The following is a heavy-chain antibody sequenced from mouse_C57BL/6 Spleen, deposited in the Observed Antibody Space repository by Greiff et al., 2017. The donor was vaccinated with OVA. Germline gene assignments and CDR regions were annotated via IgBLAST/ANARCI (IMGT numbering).Heavy chain of an antibody. J-gene: IGHJ4*01. CDR3: AREGYGSGLYYAMDY. CDR2: ISSGSSTI. D-gene: IGHD1-1*01. V-gene: IGHV5-17*01. CDR1: GFTFSDYG. Sequence: DVKLVESGGGLVKPGGSLKLSCAASGFTFSDYGMHWVRQAPEKGLEWVAYISSGSSTIYYADTVKGRFTISRDNAKNTLFLQMTSLRSEDTAMYYCAREGYGSGLYYAMDYWGQGTSVTVSS.